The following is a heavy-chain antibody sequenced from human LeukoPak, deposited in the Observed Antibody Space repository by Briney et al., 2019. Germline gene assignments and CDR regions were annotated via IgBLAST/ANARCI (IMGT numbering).Heavy chain of an antibody. J-gene: IGHJ4*02. D-gene: IGHD4-17*01. CDR2: INPNSGGT. CDR1: GYTFTGFY. CDR3: AREISDYASAY. Sequence: ASVEVSCKASGYTFTGFYIHWVRQVPGQGLEWMGWINPNSGGTNYAQKFQGRVIMTSDTSITTAYMDLSRLTSDDTAVYYCAREISDYASAYWGQGTLVTVSS. V-gene: IGHV1-2*02.